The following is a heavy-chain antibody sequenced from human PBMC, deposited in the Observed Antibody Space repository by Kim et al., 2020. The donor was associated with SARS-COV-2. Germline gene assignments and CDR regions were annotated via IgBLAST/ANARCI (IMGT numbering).Heavy chain of an antibody. D-gene: IGHD3-16*01. V-gene: IGHV1-18*01. CDR1: GYTFTSYG. Sequence: ASVKVSCKASGYTFTSYGISWVRQAPGQGLEWMGWISTNTGNPTYAQNLQGRVIISIDTSTSTAYLELSSLKADDTAVYYCARERVTGCSRDGLCGCDV. CDR3: ARERVTGCSRDGLCGCDV. J-gene: IGHJ6*01. CDR2: ISTNTGNP.